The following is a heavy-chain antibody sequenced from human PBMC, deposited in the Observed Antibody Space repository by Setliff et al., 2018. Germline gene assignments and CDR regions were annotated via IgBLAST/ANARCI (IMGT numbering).Heavy chain of an antibody. Sequence: PSETLSLTCTVSGGSVGSDYNYWGWFRQPAGKELEWIGQIYTSWSTNYNPSLKSRVTISLDTSKNQFSLSLTSVTAEDTAVYYCARDRGSNNSPEDFDYWGLGTLVTVSS. V-gene: IGHV4-61*09. CDR3: ARDRGSNNSPEDFDY. D-gene: IGHD1-1*01. CDR1: GGSVGSDYNY. CDR2: IYTSWST. J-gene: IGHJ4*02.